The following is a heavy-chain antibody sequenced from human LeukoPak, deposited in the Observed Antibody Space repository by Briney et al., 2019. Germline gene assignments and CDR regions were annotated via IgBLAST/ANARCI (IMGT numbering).Heavy chain of an antibody. Sequence: GASVKVSCKASGYTFTGYYMHWVRQAPGQGLEWMGWINPNSGGTNYAQKFQGRVTMTRDTSISTAYMELSRLRSDDTAVYYCARAEAAIWRTYDILTGYYRWGGYYFDYWGQGTLVTVSS. CDR2: INPNSGGT. CDR1: GYTFTGYY. D-gene: IGHD3-9*01. V-gene: IGHV1-2*02. CDR3: ARAEAAIWRTYDILTGYYRWGGYYFDY. J-gene: IGHJ4*02.